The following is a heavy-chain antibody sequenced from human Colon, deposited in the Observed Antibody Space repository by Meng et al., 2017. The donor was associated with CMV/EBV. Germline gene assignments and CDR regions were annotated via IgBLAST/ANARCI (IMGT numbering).Heavy chain of an antibody. D-gene: IGHD3-22*01. CDR3: ARGRDYGSSGYYLGF. CDR1: GGSISSGSYY. J-gene: IGHJ4*02. CDR2: ISSTGSN. V-gene: IGHV4-61*02. Sequence: GGSISSGSYYWSWIQQPAGKGLEWIGRISSTGSNSYNPSLEGRVIISIDTSKNQFSLRLTSVTAADTAVYYCARGRDYGSSGYYLGFWGQGTLVTVSS.